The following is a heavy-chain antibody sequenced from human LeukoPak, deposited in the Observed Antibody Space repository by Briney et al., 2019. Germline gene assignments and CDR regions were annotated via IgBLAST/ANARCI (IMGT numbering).Heavy chain of an antibody. Sequence: ASEKVSCKASGYTFTGYYMHWVRQAPGQGLEWMGWINPNSGGTNYAQKFQGRVTMTRDTSISTAYMELSRLRSDDTAVYYCAREGTYSYAQAPAFDIWGQGTMVTVSS. CDR2: INPNSGGT. CDR1: GYTFTGYY. CDR3: AREGTYSYAQAPAFDI. V-gene: IGHV1-2*02. J-gene: IGHJ3*02. D-gene: IGHD5-18*01.